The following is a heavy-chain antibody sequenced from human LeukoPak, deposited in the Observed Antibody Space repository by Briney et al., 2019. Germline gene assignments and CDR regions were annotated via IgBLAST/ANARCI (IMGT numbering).Heavy chain of an antibody. V-gene: IGHV1-2*02. CDR1: GYTITGYY. CDR2: INPNSGDT. J-gene: IGHJ5*02. CDR3: ARSYDFWSGPPFDP. Sequence: ASVKVSCKASGYTITGYYIHWVRQAPGQGLEWMGWINPNSGDTNYAQKFQGRVTMTRDTSINTAFMELSRLRCDDTAVYYCARSYDFWSGPPFDPWGQGTLVTVSS. D-gene: IGHD3-3*01.